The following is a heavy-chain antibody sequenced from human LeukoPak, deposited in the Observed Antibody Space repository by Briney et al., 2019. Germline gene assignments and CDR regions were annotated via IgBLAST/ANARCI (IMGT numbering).Heavy chain of an antibody. CDR1: GFILSDSG. CDR3: AIGVNYAFDD. V-gene: IGHV3-30*02. Sequence: GGSLRLSCTASGFILSDSGFDWVRQAPGKGPEWVAFLRYDGRSKYYLDAVKGRFTISRDNSKNAVYLQMDSLRPEDTAVYYCAIGVNYAFDDWGQGTLVTVPS. D-gene: IGHD1-7*01. CDR2: LRYDGRSK. J-gene: IGHJ4*02.